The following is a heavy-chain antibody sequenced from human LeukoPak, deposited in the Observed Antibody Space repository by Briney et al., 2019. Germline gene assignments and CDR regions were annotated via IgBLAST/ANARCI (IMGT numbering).Heavy chain of an antibody. J-gene: IGHJ4*02. D-gene: IGHD3-10*01. CDR3: AKGYYYGSGSYDY. Sequence: GGSLRLSCAASGFTFSSYGMHWVRQAPGKGLEWVAVISYDGSNKYDADSVKGRFTISRDNSKNTLYLQMNSLRAEDTAVYYCAKGYYYGSGSYDYWGQGTLVTVSS. CDR1: GFTFSSYG. CDR2: ISYDGSNK. V-gene: IGHV3-30*18.